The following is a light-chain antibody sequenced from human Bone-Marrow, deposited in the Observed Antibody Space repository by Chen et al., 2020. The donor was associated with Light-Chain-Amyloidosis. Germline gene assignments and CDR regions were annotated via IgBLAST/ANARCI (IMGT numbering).Light chain of an antibody. CDR3: QSYATNTWI. CDR1: SGDIATNY. V-gene: IGLV6-57*03. Sequence: NFILTQDHSVSESPGKTVTISCTRSSGDIATNYVQWYQQRPGSAPTTVIYENDLRPSGVPDRFSGSIDTSSNSASLTISGLATEDEADYYCQSYATNTWIFGGGTHLTVL. J-gene: IGLJ3*02. CDR2: END.